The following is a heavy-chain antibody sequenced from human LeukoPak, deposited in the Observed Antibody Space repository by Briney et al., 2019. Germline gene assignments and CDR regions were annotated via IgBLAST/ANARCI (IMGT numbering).Heavy chain of an antibody. J-gene: IGHJ4*02. Sequence: PGGSLRLSCAASGFTFSSYSMNWVHQAPGKGLEWVSSISSSSSYIYYADSVKGRFTISRGNAKNSLYLQMNSLRAEDTAVYYCARVSIAVAGAFDYWGQGTLVTVSS. D-gene: IGHD6-19*01. V-gene: IGHV3-21*01. CDR3: ARVSIAVAGAFDY. CDR2: ISSSSSYI. CDR1: GFTFSSYS.